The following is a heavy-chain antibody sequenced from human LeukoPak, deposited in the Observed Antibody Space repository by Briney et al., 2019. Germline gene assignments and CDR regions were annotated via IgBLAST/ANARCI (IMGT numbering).Heavy chain of an antibody. D-gene: IGHD2-2*01. CDR3: AKDLIGYCSSTSCYSIESY. J-gene: IGHJ4*02. CDR1: GFTFSSYA. Sequence: GGSLRLSCAASGFTFSSYAMSWVRQAPGKGLEWVSTVSGGGGTTYYADSVKGRFTISRDNSKNTLYLQMNSLRAEDTAVYYCAKDLIGYCSSTSCYSIESYWGQGTLVTVSS. CDR2: VSGGGGTT. V-gene: IGHV3-23*01.